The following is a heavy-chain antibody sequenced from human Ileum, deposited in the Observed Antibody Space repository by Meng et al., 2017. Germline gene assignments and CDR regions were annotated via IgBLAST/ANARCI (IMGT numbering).Heavy chain of an antibody. Sequence: GGSLRLSWVVSGFTFGNYWMTWVRQAPGKGLEWLGNIRGDGSDKYYVDSVNGRVTISRDNVKNSLYVQMNSLRVEDTAVYYCAREWGWGFDIWGQGTMVTVSS. CDR2: IRGDGSDK. V-gene: IGHV3-7*01. J-gene: IGHJ3*02. CDR1: GFTFGNYW. D-gene: IGHD3-16*01. CDR3: AREWGWGFDI.